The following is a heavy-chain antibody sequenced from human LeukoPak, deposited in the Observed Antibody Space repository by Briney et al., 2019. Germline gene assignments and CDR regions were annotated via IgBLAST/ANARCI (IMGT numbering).Heavy chain of an antibody. CDR3: ARSAFLVTAPGLYYFDY. Sequence: KSSETLSLTCTVSGGSISSYYWSWIRQPAGKGLEWIGHIYNSGSTNYNPSLKGRVTMSVATSKNQFSLHLSSVTAADTAAYYCARSAFLVTAPGLYYFDYWGQGTLVAVSS. D-gene: IGHD6-13*01. CDR1: GGSISSYY. V-gene: IGHV4-4*07. CDR2: IYNSGST. J-gene: IGHJ4*02.